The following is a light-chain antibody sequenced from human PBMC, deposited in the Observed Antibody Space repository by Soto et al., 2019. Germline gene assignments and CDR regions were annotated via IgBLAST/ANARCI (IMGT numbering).Light chain of an antibody. J-gene: IGKJ4*01. V-gene: IGKV1-5*01. CDR3: QQYSTYPST. Sequence: DIQMTQSPSTLSASIGDRVTITCRASQSITTFLAWYQQKPRKAPQSLIYDASKLEPGVPSRLSGGGYGTEFTLTISSLQPDDFGTYYCQQYSTYPSTFGGGTTVDIK. CDR2: DAS. CDR1: QSITTF.